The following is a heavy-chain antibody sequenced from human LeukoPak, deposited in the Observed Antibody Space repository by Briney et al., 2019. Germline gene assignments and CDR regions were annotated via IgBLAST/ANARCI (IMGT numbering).Heavy chain of an antibody. CDR1: GYTFINYW. D-gene: IGHD3-10*01. J-gene: IGHJ5*02. Sequence: GESLKISCQVSGYTFINYWIGWVRQMPGKGLEWMGIIYPGGSDTRYSPSFQGQVTISADKSISTAYLQWSSLKASDTAMYYCARSYYYTANWFDPWGQGTLVTVSS. CDR3: ARSYYYTANWFDP. V-gene: IGHV5-51*01. CDR2: IYPGGSDT.